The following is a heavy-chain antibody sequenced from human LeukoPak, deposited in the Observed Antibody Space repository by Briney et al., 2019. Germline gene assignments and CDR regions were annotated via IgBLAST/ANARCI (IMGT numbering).Heavy chain of an antibody. CDR3: ASTPAATGGWFDP. D-gene: IGHD2-15*01. Sequence: SETLSLTCTVSGGSISSYYWSWIRQPPGKGLEWIGYIYYSGSTNYNPSLKSRVTISVDTSKNQFSLKLSSVTAADTAVYYCASTPAATGGWFDPWGQGTLVTVSS. J-gene: IGHJ5*02. CDR1: GGSISSYY. CDR2: IYYSGST. V-gene: IGHV4-59*01.